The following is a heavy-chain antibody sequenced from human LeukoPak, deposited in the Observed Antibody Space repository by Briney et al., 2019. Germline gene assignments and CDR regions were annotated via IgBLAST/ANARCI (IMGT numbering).Heavy chain of an antibody. CDR3: TRALYTLLWFGELPDAFDI. Sequence: PGRSLRLSCTASGFTFGDYAMSWFRQAPGKGLEWVGFIRSKAYGGTTEYAASVKGRFTISRDDSKSIAYLQMNSPKTEDTAVYYCTRALYTLLWFGELPDAFDIWGQGTMVTVSS. D-gene: IGHD3-10*01. CDR1: GFTFGDYA. J-gene: IGHJ3*02. V-gene: IGHV3-49*03. CDR2: IRSKAYGGTT.